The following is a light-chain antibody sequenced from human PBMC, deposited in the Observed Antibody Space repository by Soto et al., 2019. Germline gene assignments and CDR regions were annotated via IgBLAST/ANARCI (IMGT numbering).Light chain of an antibody. V-gene: IGKV3-15*01. CDR1: QSVSRN. CDR2: GAS. Sequence: EIVMTQSPATLSVSPGERATLSCTASQSVSRNLACYQQKPCQAPRLHMSGASARATGIPARFSGSGSGTEFTLTISSLQSEDFVVYYCQQYNNWLYTFGQGTKLEIK. CDR3: QQYNNWLYT. J-gene: IGKJ2*01.